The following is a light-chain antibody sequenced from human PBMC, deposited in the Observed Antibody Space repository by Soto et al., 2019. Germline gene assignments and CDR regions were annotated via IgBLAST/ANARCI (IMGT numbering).Light chain of an antibody. CDR2: GAS. CDR1: QSVSTN. J-gene: IGKJ4*01. CDR3: QQYYNGRPPVT. Sequence: DIVLTQSPATLSVSPGERATLSCRASQSVSTNLAWYQHKLGQAPRLLIYGASTRVTGIPARFSGSGSGTDFTRTISYLKSEDFGIYYCQQYYNGRPPVTFGGGTKVES. V-gene: IGKV3-15*01.